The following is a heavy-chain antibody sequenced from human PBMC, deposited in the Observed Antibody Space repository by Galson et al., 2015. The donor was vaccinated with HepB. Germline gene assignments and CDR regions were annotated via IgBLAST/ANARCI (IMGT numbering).Heavy chain of an antibody. D-gene: IGHD2-15*01. CDR2: ISSSSSYI. Sequence: SLRLSCAASGFTFSSYSMNWVRQAPGKGLEWVSSISSSSSYIYYADSVKGRFTISRDNAKNSLYLQMNSLRAEDTAVYYCARDLPYCSGGSCYWGPMRGYYYYGMDVWGQGTTVTVSS. CDR3: ARDLPYCSGGSCYWGPMRGYYYYGMDV. J-gene: IGHJ6*02. V-gene: IGHV3-21*01. CDR1: GFTFSSYS.